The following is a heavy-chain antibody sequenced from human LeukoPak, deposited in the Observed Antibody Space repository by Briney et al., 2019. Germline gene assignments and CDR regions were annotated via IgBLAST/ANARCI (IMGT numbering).Heavy chain of an antibody. CDR2: INPNSGGT. Sequence: ASVKVSCKASGYTFTGYYMHWVRQAPGQGLEWMGWINPNSGGTNYAQKFQGRVTMTRDTSISTAYMELSRLRSDDTAVYYCARGGLVATRISEWNYYYYYMDVWGKGTTVTISS. CDR3: ARGGLVATRISEWNYYYYYMDV. CDR1: GYTFTGYY. D-gene: IGHD5-12*01. J-gene: IGHJ6*03. V-gene: IGHV1-2*02.